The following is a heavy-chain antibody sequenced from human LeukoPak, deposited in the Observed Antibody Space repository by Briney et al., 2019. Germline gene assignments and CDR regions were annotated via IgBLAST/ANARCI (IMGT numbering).Heavy chain of an antibody. Sequence: GGSLRLSCAASGFTFSSYSMNWVRQAPGKGLEWVSSISSSSSYIYYADSVKGRFTISRDDAKNSLYLQMNSLRAEDTAVYYCARAGPPAFDPWGQGTLVTVSS. CDR2: ISSSSSYI. J-gene: IGHJ5*02. CDR3: ARAGPPAFDP. CDR1: GFTFSSYS. V-gene: IGHV3-21*01.